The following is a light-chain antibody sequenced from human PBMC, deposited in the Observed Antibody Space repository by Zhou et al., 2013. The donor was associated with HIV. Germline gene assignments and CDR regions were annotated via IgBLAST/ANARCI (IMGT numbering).Light chain of an antibody. J-gene: IGKJ4*01. Sequence: EIVMTQYPATLSVSPGERVTLYCRASQSVNRNLAWYQQKPGQAPRLLIYDASNRATGIPARFSGSGSGTDFTLTISSLEPEDFAVYYCQQRSAWPLTFGGGTKVEVK. CDR3: QQRSAWPLT. V-gene: IGKV3-11*01. CDR2: DAS. CDR1: QSVNRN.